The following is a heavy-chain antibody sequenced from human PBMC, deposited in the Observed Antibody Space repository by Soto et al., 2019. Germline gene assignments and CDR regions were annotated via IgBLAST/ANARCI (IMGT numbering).Heavy chain of an antibody. V-gene: IGHV3-23*01. CDR1: GFTFSSYA. D-gene: IGHD3-10*01. CDR3: MPIDVTELLWFGELSH. J-gene: IGHJ4*02. Sequence: GGSLRLSCAASGFTFSSYAMSWVRQAPGKGLEWVSAISGSGGSTYYADSVKGRFTISRENSKNTLYLQMNSLRAEDTAVYYCMPIDVTELLWFGELSHWGQGTLVTVSS. CDR2: ISGSGGST.